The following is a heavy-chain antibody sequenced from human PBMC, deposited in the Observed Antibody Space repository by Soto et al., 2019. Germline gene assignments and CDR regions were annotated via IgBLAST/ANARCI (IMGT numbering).Heavy chain of an antibody. Sequence: QVQLVQSGAEVQKSGSSVKVSCKASGGTFSSYAISWVRQAPGHGLEWMGGIVPLFNTSHYAQNFQGRVTLTASELTNTAYMVLSSVRYEDTAVYYCARDPVDYVGDLGSFDIWGQGTMVTVSS. CDR1: GGTFSSYA. CDR3: ARDPVDYVGDLGSFDI. J-gene: IGHJ3*02. D-gene: IGHD2-21*02. CDR2: IVPLFNTS. V-gene: IGHV1-69*01.